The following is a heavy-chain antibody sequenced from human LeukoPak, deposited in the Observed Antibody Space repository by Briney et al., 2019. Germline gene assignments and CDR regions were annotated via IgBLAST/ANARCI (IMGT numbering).Heavy chain of an antibody. V-gene: IGHV3-23*01. J-gene: IGHJ4*02. Sequence: GGSLRLSCAASGFTFSSYAMSWVRQAPGKGLEWVSAISGSGGSTYYADSVKGRFTISRDDSKNTLYLQMNSLRAEDTAVYYCAKARSYYYDSSGYYQPFDYWGQGTLVTVSS. D-gene: IGHD3-22*01. CDR3: AKARSYYYDSSGYYQPFDY. CDR2: ISGSGGST. CDR1: GFTFSSYA.